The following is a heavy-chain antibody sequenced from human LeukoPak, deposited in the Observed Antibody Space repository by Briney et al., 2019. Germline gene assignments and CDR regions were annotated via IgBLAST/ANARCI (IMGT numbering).Heavy chain of an antibody. CDR1: GESFSAYS. CDR2: INHSGST. D-gene: IGHD2-2*01. V-gene: IGHV4-34*01. Sequence: KTSETLSLTCAVYGESFSAYSWNWIRQSPGKGLEWIGEINHSGSTNYNPSLKSRVTISVDTSKNQTSKRQFSLMLNSVTAADTAVYYCTRERSTPGINSVDPWGQGTLVTVSS. J-gene: IGHJ5*02. CDR3: TRERSTPGINSVDP.